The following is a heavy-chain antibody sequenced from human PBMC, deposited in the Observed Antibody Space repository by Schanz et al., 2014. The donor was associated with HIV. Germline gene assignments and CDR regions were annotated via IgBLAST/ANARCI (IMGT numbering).Heavy chain of an antibody. CDR3: ARWGRGCSGGSCYWGYYGMDV. V-gene: IGHV1-8*01. J-gene: IGHJ6*02. CDR2: MNPNSGHT. CDR1: GYTFSSYD. Sequence: QVQLVQSGAEVKNPGASVKVSCKASGYTFSSYDINWVRQATGQGLEWMGWMNPNSGHTGYAQKLQGRVPMTTDTSTNTAYMELRRLRSDDTAVYYCARWGRGCSGGSCYWGYYGMDVWGQGTTVTVSS. D-gene: IGHD2-15*01.